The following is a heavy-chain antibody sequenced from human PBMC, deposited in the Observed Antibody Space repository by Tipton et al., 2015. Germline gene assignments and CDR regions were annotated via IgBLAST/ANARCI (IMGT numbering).Heavy chain of an antibody. CDR1: GFTFDDYG. CDR3: AREGSSWYFGVY. J-gene: IGHJ4*02. CDR2: IDWNGGMT. Sequence: SLRLSCAASGFTFDDYGMTWVRQVSGKGLEWVVGIDWNGGMTGYADSVKGRFIISRDNAQNSLFLQMNSLTAEDTAFYYCAREGSSWYFGVYWGQGTLVSVSS. V-gene: IGHV3-20*04. D-gene: IGHD6-13*01.